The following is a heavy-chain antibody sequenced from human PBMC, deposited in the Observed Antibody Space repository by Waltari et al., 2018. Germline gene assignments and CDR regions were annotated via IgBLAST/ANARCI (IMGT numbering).Heavy chain of an antibody. CDR2: IYLNDDK. V-gene: IGHV2-5*01. CDR1: GFSLSTIGVG. Sequence: QITLKESGPTLVKPTQTLTLTCTFPGFSLSTIGVGVGWIRQPPGKALEWLALIYLNDDKRYSPSLKCRLTITKDTSKHQVVLTMTNMDPVDTATYDGAHTGSSWPPGVYWGQGTLVTVSS. J-gene: IGHJ4*02. CDR3: AHTGSSWPPGVY. D-gene: IGHD6-13*01.